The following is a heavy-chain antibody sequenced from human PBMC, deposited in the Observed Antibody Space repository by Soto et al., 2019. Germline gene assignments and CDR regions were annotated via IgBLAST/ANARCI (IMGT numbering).Heavy chain of an antibody. J-gene: IGHJ4*02. CDR2: IYYSGST. CDR3: ARHARAYYFDY. V-gene: IGHV4-39*01. Sequence: QLQLQESGPGLVKPSETLSLTCTVSGGSISSSSYYWGWIRQPPGKGLEWIGRIYYSGSTYYNPSLKSRVTMSVDTSKNQFSLKLSSVTAADTAVYYCARHARAYYFDYWGQGTLVTVSS. CDR1: GGSISSSSYY.